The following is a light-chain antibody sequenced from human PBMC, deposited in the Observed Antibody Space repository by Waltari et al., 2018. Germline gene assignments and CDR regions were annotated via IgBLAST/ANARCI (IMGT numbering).Light chain of an antibody. J-gene: IGKJ2*01. CDR3: QQYYSIPYT. CDR2: WAS. CDR1: QRVLYSSHNKDY. V-gene: IGKV4-1*01. Sequence: DIVMTQSPDSLAVSLGERATINCKSSQRVLYSSHNKDYLAWYQQKPGPPPKLLIYWASVRESGVPDRFSGSGSGTDFTLTISSLQAEDVAVYYCQQYYSIPYTFGQGTKLEI.